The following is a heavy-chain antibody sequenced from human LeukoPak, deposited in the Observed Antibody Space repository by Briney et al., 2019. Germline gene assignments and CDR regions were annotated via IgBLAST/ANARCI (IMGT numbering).Heavy chain of an antibody. CDR1: GFTFSSYS. J-gene: IGHJ4*02. CDR3: ARDRNRGYFDWLYGPDY. D-gene: IGHD3-9*01. CDR2: ISSSSSTI. V-gene: IGHV3-48*01. Sequence: TGGSLRLSCAASGFTFSSYSMNWVRQAPGKGLEWVSYISSSSSTIYYADSVKGRFTISRDNAKNSLYLQMNSLRAEDTAVYYCARDRNRGYFDWLYGPDYWGQGTLVTVSS.